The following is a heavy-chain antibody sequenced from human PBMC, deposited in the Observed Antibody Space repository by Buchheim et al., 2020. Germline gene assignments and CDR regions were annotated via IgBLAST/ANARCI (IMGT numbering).Heavy chain of an antibody. CDR3: SRGAGELELRTMDV. CDR1: GFTFSNYK. Sequence: EVQLVESGGGLVEPGGSLRLSCAASGFTFSNYKMHWVRQVIGKGLEWVSTIGVGGDTYYPGSVKGRFTISRENAKNSLYLQMNSLRAGDTAVYYCSRGAGELELRTMDVWGQGTT. J-gene: IGHJ6*02. D-gene: IGHD1-7*01. V-gene: IGHV3-13*04. CDR2: IGVGGDT.